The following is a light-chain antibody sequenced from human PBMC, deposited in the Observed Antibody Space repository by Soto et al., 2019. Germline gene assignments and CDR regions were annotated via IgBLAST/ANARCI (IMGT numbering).Light chain of an antibody. V-gene: IGKV3-20*01. CDR1: QSVRSNE. CDR2: GAS. Sequence: EIVLTQSPGTLSLSPGERATLSCRASQSVRSNELAWYQQKPGQAPRLLIYGASSRATAIPDRVSGSGSGTDFTLTISRLEPDDFAVYYCQQYGSSSLTFGGGTKVEFK. CDR3: QQYGSSSLT. J-gene: IGKJ4*01.